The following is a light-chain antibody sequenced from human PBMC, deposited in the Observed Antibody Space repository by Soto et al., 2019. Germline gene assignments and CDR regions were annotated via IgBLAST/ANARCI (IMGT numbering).Light chain of an antibody. V-gene: IGLV2-14*01. J-gene: IGLJ2*01. CDR1: SSDVGGYNY. CDR2: DVS. Sequence: QSALTQPASVSGSPGQSITVSCIGTSSDVGGYNYVSWYQQHPGKAPKLLIHDVSDRPSGVSNRFSGSKSGNTAYLTISGLQAEDEAYYYCSSYANSNTQVFGGGTKLTVL. CDR3: SSYANSNTQV.